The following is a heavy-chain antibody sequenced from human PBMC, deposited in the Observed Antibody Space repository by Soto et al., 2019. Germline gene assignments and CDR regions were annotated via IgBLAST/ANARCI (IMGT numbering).Heavy chain of an antibody. CDR1: GDSVSSNSAA. CDR3: ARTSGHFDY. V-gene: IGHV6-1*01. Sequence: SQTLSLTCAISGDSVSSNSAAWNWIRRSPPRGLEWLGRTYYRSKWYNDYAVSVKSRIAINPDTSKNQFSLQLNSVTPEDTAVYYCARTSGHFDYWGQGTLVTVSS. J-gene: IGHJ4*02. CDR2: TYYRSKWYN. D-gene: IGHD6-19*01.